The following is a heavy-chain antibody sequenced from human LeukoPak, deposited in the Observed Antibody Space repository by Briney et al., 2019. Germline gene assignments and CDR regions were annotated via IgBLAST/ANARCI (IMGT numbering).Heavy chain of an antibody. D-gene: IGHD6-13*01. J-gene: IGHJ4*02. CDR1: GFTFSSYS. V-gene: IGHV3-21*01. Sequence: GGSLRLSCAASGFTFSSYSMNWVRQAPGKGLEWVSSISSSSSYIYYADSVKGRFTISRGNAKNSLYLQMNSLRAEDTAVYYCARGWVSRTTDYWGQGTLVTVSS. CDR3: ARGWVSRTTDY. CDR2: ISSSSSYI.